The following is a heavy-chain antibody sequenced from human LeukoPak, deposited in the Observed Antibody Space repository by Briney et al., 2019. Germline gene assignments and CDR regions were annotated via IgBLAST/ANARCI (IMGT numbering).Heavy chain of an antibody. Sequence: GGSLRLSCAASGFTFDDYAMHWVRQAPGEGLEWVSLISGDGGSTYYADSVKGRFTISRDNSQNSLYLQMNSLRTEDTALYYCAKTFRSGSYLDAFDIWGQGTMVTVSS. CDR2: ISGDGGST. V-gene: IGHV3-43*02. D-gene: IGHD1-26*01. CDR3: AKTFRSGSYLDAFDI. J-gene: IGHJ3*02. CDR1: GFTFDDYA.